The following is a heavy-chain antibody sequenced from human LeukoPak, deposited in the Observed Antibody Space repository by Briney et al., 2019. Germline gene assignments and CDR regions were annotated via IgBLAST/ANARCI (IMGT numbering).Heavy chain of an antibody. J-gene: IGHJ5*02. V-gene: IGHV3-7*01. CDR2: IKQDGSEK. CDR1: GFTFSSYW. Sequence: GGPLRLSCAASGFTFSSYWMSWVRQAPGKGLEWVANIKQDGSEKYYVDSVKGRFTISRDNAENSLFLQMNSLRAEDTAVYYCASFGGYCSSTSCYNYFGPWGQGTLVTVSS. D-gene: IGHD2-2*01. CDR3: ASFGGYCSSTSCYNYFGP.